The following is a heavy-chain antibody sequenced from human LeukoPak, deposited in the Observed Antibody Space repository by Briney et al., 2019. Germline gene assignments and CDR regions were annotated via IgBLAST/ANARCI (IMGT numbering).Heavy chain of an antibody. CDR2: VYYSGST. CDR1: GGSISSSSYY. V-gene: IGHV4-39*07. Sequence: SETLSLTCTVSGGSISSSSYYWGWIRQPPGKGLEWIRTVYYSGSTNYNPSLKSRVTISVDTSKNQFSLKLSSVTAADTAVYYCARGGTIFPPSYYMDVWGKGTTVTVSS. D-gene: IGHD3-3*01. CDR3: ARGGTIFPPSYYMDV. J-gene: IGHJ6*03.